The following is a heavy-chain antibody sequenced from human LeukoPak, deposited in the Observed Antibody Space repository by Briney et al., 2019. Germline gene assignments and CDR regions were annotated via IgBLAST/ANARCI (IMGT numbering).Heavy chain of an antibody. Sequence: GGSLRLSCAASGISFDPYSMHWVRPGPGEGLEWVSGINWNSGTIGYADSVKGRFTISRDNAKNSLYLQMNSLRAEDTALYYCAAHYYGSENSFDDYWGQGTLVTVSS. CDR2: INWNSGTI. D-gene: IGHD3-10*01. V-gene: IGHV3-9*01. CDR1: GISFDPYS. J-gene: IGHJ4*02. CDR3: AAHYYGSENSFDDY.